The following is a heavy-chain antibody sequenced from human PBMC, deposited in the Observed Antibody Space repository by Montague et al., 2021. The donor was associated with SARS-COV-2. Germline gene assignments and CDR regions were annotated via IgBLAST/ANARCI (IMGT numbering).Heavy chain of an antibody. CDR3: ATTIYDYVWGTRVEFGY. D-gene: IGHD3-16*01. Sequence: PALVKPTKTLTLTCTFSGFSLSTSGMCVSWIRQPPGKALEWLALIDWDDDKYYSTSLKTRLTISKDTSKNQVVLTMTNMDPVDTATYYCATTIYDYVWGTRVEFGYWGQGTLVTVSS. CDR2: IDWDDDK. V-gene: IGHV2-70*01. J-gene: IGHJ4*02. CDR1: GFSLSTSGMC.